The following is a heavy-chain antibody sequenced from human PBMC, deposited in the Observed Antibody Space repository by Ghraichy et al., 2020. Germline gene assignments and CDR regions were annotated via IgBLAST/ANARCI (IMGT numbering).Heavy chain of an antibody. V-gene: IGHV4-30-2*01. J-gene: IGHJ6*02. D-gene: IGHD3-3*01. CDR2: IYHSGST. CDR1: GGSISSGGYS. CDR3: ARGGFLPPYYYGMDV. Sequence: SETLSLTCAVSGGSISSGGYSWSWIRQPPGKGLEWIGYIYHSGSTYYNPSLKSRVTISVDRSKNQFSLKLSSVTAADTAVYYCARGGFLPPYYYGMDVWGQGTTVTVSS.